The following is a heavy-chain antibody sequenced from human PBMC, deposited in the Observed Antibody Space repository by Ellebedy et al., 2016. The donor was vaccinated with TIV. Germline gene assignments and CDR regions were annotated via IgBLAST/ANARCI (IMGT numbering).Heavy chain of an antibody. Sequence: GESLKISCAASGFIFSDFQMSWIRQAPGKGLECISYISSSGATVYYTDSVNGRFTISRDNARKSLYLQLNSLRAEDTAVYYCARDTRFIDHQHNWFDPWGQGTLVTVSS. CDR2: ISSSGATV. D-gene: IGHD3-9*01. CDR3: ARDTRFIDHQHNWFDP. CDR1: GFIFSDFQ. J-gene: IGHJ5*02. V-gene: IGHV3-11*01.